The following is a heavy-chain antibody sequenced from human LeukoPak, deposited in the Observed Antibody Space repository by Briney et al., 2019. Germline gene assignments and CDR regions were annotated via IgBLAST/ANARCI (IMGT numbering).Heavy chain of an antibody. Sequence: GAPRLSCAASGFTFRNHAMNWVRQAPGKGLEWVSVIGGSGETTYYADSVKGRFTISRDNSQNTLYLQMSSLRGEDTALYYCAKDRGMVGASVRAFDYWGQGTLVTVSS. CDR2: IGGSGETT. V-gene: IGHV3-23*01. CDR3: AKDRGMVGASVRAFDY. D-gene: IGHD1-26*01. J-gene: IGHJ4*02. CDR1: GFTFRNHA.